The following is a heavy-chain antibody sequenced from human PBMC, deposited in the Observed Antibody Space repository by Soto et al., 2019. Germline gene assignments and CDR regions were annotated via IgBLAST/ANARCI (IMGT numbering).Heavy chain of an antibody. V-gene: IGHV4-34*01. CDR2: ASHSGST. CDR3: ARGHLSFDILPGYDFDY. CDR1: GGSFSDYY. Sequence: SETLSLTCAVYGGSFSDYYWSWIRQPPGKGLEWIGEASHSGSTNYNPSLKSRVTISVDTSKNQFSLKLSSVTAADTAVYYCARGHLSFDILPGYDFDYWGQGDLVTGSS. D-gene: IGHD3-9*01. J-gene: IGHJ4*02.